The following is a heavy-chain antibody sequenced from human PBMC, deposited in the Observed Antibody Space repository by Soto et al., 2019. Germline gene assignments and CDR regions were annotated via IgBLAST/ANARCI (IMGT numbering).Heavy chain of an antibody. D-gene: IGHD1-1*01. V-gene: IGHV4-30-4*01. CDR3: ARDLWVEPELYYYGMDV. CDR2: IYNSGTT. Sequence: PSETLSLTCTVSGDSLRSGDYYWSWIRQPPGKGLEWIGYIYNSGTTYYNPSLKSRLTISVDTSKNHFSLRLTSVTAAATAVYYCARDLWVEPELYYYGMDVWGQGTTVTVSS. CDR1: GDSLRSGDYY. J-gene: IGHJ6*02.